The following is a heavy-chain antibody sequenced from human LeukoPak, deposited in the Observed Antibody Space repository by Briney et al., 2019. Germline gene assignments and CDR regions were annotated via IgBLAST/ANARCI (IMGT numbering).Heavy chain of an antibody. CDR1: GGTFSSYA. Sequence: ASVKVSCMASGGTFSSYAISWVRQAPGQGLEWMGGIIPIFGTANYAQKFQGRVTITADESTSTAYMELSSLRSEDTAVYYCAREISLGLHCSSTSCYGGGFDYWGQGTLVTVSS. J-gene: IGHJ4*02. CDR2: IIPIFGTA. CDR3: AREISLGLHCSSTSCYGGGFDY. V-gene: IGHV1-69*13. D-gene: IGHD2-2*01.